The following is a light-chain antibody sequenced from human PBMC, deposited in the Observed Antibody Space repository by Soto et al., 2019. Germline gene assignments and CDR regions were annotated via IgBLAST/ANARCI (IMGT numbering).Light chain of an antibody. CDR3: LLYYSGVRV. J-gene: IGLJ2*01. CDR1: TGAVTSGHY. CDR2: DTS. Sequence: QTVVTQEPSRTVYPGGTVTLTCGSSTGAVTSGHYPYWFQQKPGQAPRTLIYDTSDKHSWTPGRFSGSLVGGKAALTLSGAQPEDEADYYCLLYYSGVRVFGGGTKLTVL. V-gene: IGLV7-46*01.